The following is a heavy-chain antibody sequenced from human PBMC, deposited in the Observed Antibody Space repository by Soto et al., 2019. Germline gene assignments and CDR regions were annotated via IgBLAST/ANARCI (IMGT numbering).Heavy chain of an antibody. CDR3: AKDWTHLDY. CDR2: VRGSNDNT. V-gene: IGHV3-23*04. D-gene: IGHD3-3*01. Sequence: EVQLVESGGNLVQPGGSLRLSCAASGFIFGDYAMSWVRQAPGKGLEWLSLVRGSNDNTYYADSVRGRFTISRDNSRNTLNLQMNSLRVDDTAIYYCAKDWTHLDYWGQGTLVTVSS. CDR1: GFIFGDYA. J-gene: IGHJ4*02.